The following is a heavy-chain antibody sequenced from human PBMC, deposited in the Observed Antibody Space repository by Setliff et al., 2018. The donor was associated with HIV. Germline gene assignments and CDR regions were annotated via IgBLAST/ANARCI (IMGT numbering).Heavy chain of an antibody. Sequence: SETLSLTCTVSGGSISSGDYYWSWIRQPPGKGLEWIGYIYYSGSTYYNPSLKSRVTISVDTSKNQFSLKLSSVTAADTAVYYCARRSRTQTTVTTFYFDYWGQGTLVTVSS. CDR3: ARRSRTQTTVTTFYFDY. J-gene: IGHJ4*02. D-gene: IGHD4-17*01. V-gene: IGHV4-30-4*08. CDR1: GGSISSGDYY. CDR2: IYYSGST.